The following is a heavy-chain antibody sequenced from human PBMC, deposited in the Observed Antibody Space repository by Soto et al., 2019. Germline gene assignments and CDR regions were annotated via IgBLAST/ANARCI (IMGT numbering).Heavy chain of an antibody. D-gene: IGHD2-2*01. CDR2: ISAYNGNT. CDR3: ARGGWAVVVPAAKSPPHNWFDP. J-gene: IGHJ5*02. Sequence: ASVKVSCQASGYTFTSYGISWVRQAPGQGLEWMGWISAYNGNTNYAQQLQGSVTMTPDTSTSTAYMEPRSLRSDDTAVYYCARGGWAVVVPAAKSPPHNWFDPWGQGTLVTVSS. V-gene: IGHV1-18*04. CDR1: GYTFTSYG.